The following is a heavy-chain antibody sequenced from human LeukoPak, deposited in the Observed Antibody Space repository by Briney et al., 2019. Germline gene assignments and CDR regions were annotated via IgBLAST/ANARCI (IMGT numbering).Heavy chain of an antibody. CDR3: AKAGGLTYYYRDV. Sequence: PGGSLRLSCAASGFTFSSYGMHWVRQAPGKGLEWVAFIRYDGSNKYYADSVKGRFTISRDNSKNTLYLQMNSLRAEDTAVYYCAKAGGLTYYYRDVWGKGTTVTISS. J-gene: IGHJ6*03. V-gene: IGHV3-30*02. D-gene: IGHD4/OR15-4a*01. CDR2: IRYDGSNK. CDR1: GFTFSSYG.